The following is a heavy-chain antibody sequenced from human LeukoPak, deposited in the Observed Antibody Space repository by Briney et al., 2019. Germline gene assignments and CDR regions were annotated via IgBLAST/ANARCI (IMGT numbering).Heavy chain of an antibody. D-gene: IGHD5-18*01. CDR3: ARGGTAMVMLSPKDDH. V-gene: IGHV3-21*01. Sequence: KPGGSLRLSCAASGFTFSSYSMNWVRQAPGKGLEWVSSISSSSSYIYYADSVKGRFTISRDNAKNSLYLQMNSLRAEDTAVYYCARGGTAMVMLSPKDDHWGQGTLVTVSS. CDR1: GFTFSSYS. J-gene: IGHJ4*02. CDR2: ISSSSSYI.